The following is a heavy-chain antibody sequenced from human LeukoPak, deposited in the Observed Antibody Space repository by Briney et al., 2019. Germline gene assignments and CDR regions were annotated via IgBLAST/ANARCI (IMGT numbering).Heavy chain of an antibody. CDR2: INHSGST. Sequence: SETLSLTCAVYGGSFSGYYWSWIRQPPGKGLEWIGEINHSGSTNYNPSLKSRVTISVDTSKNQFSLKLSSVTAADTSVYYCARLSEQLTTGNPFDIWGQGTMVTVSS. V-gene: IGHV4-34*01. CDR3: ARLSEQLTTGNPFDI. D-gene: IGHD6-13*01. CDR1: GGSFSGYY. J-gene: IGHJ3*02.